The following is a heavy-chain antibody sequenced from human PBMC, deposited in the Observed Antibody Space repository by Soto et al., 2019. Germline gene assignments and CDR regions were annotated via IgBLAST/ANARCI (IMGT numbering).Heavy chain of an antibody. V-gene: IGHV3-21*01. CDR3: ARVLPLTDKGAGSRNEDLNI. CDR1: GFTFSSYS. J-gene: IGHJ3*02. CDR2: ISSSSSYI. D-gene: IGHD3-10*01. Sequence: GGSLRLSCAASGFTFSSYSMNWVRQAPGKGLEWVSSISSSSSYIYYADSVKGRFTISRDNAKNSLYLQMNSLRAEDTAVYYCARVLPLTDKGAGSRNEDLNIWGQGTMVTVPS.